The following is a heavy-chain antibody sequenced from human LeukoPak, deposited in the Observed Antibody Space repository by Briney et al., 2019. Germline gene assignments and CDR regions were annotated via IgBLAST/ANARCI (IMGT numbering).Heavy chain of an antibody. CDR2: MKQDGSEI. D-gene: IGHD5-18*01. Sequence: GGSLRLSCAASGFTFSNYWMTWVRQAPGKGLEWVANMKQDGSEIYYVDSVKSRFSISRDNTKSSLYLQMNSLRAEDTAVYYCARESTYNYAYAIDYWGQGTLVTVSS. V-gene: IGHV3-7*01. J-gene: IGHJ4*02. CDR3: ARESTYNYAYAIDY. CDR1: GFTFSNYW.